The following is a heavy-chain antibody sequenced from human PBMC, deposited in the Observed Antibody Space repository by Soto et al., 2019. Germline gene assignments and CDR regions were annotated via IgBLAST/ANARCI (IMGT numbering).Heavy chain of an antibody. CDR2: ISYDGSDK. Sequence: GGSLRISFAASGYTVSSYAMHWVRQAPGKGLEWVALISYDGSDKDYADSVKGRFTISRDNSRNTLFLQMNSLRAEDTAVYYCARDYYKYYDSSGYYRSPAYWGQGTLVTVSS. CDR1: GYTVSSYA. J-gene: IGHJ4*02. D-gene: IGHD3-22*01. CDR3: ARDYYKYYDSSGYYRSPAY. V-gene: IGHV3-30-3*01.